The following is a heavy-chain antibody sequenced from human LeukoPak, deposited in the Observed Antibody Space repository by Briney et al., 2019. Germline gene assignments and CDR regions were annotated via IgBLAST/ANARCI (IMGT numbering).Heavy chain of an antibody. J-gene: IGHJ6*03. CDR2: IYTSGST. CDR3: ARESQYTLGYYMDV. D-gene: IGHD2-2*02. V-gene: IGHV4-4*07. Sequence: SETLSLTCTVSGGSISSYYWSWIRQPAGKGLEWIGRIYTSGSTNYNPSLKSRVTMSVDTSKNQFSLKLSSVTAADTAVCYCARESQYTLGYYMDVWGKGTTVTVSS. CDR1: GGSISSYY.